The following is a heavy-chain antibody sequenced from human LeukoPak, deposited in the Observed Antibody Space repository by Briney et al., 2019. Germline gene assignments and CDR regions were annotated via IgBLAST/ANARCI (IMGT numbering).Heavy chain of an antibody. D-gene: IGHD5-12*01. CDR2: ISGSGGST. CDR3: ATTKSGYDLQYYFDY. V-gene: IGHV3-23*01. J-gene: IGHJ4*02. CDR1: GFTFSSYA. Sequence: GGSLRLSCAASGFTFSSYAMSWVRQAPGKGLEWVSAISGSGGSTYYADSVKGRFTISRDNAKNSLYLQMSSLRAEDTAVYYCATTKSGYDLQYYFDYWGQGTLVTVSS.